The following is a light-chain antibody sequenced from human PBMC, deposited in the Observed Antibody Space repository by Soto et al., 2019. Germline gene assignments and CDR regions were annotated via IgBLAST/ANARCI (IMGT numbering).Light chain of an antibody. CDR1: SSDVGGYEY. V-gene: IGLV2-14*03. CDR3: SAYASTSTLL. J-gene: IGLJ2*01. CDR2: DVS. Sequence: QSALTQPASVSGSPGQSITISCTGTSSDVGGYEYVSWYQQYPGKAPKLMIYDVSSRPSGVSDRFSGSKSGNTASLTISGLQSEDEADYYCSAYASTSTLLFGGGTKLTVL.